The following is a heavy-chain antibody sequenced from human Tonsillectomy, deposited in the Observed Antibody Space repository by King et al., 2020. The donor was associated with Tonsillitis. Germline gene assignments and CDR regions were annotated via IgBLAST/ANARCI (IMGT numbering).Heavy chain of an antibody. CDR2: LSGSGRST. CDR3: AKDRDFWSPHGMDV. D-gene: IGHD3-3*01. J-gene: IGHJ6*02. CDR1: GFTFSSCA. V-gene: IGHV3-23*04. Sequence: VQLVESGGGLIQPGGSLRLSCAASGFTFSSCAMNWVRQAPGKGLEWVSGLSGSGRSTYYADSVEGRFAISRDNSKNTLYLQMNSLRAEDTAVYYCAKDRDFWSPHGMDVWGQGTTVTVSS.